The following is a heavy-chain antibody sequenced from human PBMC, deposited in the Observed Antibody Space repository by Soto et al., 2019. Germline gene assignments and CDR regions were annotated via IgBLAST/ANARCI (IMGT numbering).Heavy chain of an antibody. CDR2: IIPVFGTA. CDR3: ARGPAPNYGGYDKNTPYYFDY. Sequence: ASVKVSCKASGATFSSYAISWVRQAPGQGLEWMGGIIPVFGTANYAQKFQGRVTITADESTSTAYMELSSLRPEDTAVYYCARGPAPNYGGYDKNTPYYFDYLGQGTLVTVSS. CDR1: GATFSSYA. D-gene: IGHD5-12*01. V-gene: IGHV1-69*13. J-gene: IGHJ4*02.